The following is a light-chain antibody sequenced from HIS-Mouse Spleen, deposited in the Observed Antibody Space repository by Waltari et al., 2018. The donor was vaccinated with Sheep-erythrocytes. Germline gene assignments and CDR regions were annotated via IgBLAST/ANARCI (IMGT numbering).Light chain of an antibody. J-gene: IGLJ3*02. CDR2: EVS. Sequence: QSALTQPPSASGSPGPSVTISCPGTNSDVGGDNYVSWYQQHPGKAPKLMMYEVSKRPTGVPDRFSGSKSGNTATLTVSGLQAEDEADYYCSSYAGSNNWVFGGGTK. CDR1: NSDVGGDNY. CDR3: SSYAGSNNWV. V-gene: IGLV2-8*01.